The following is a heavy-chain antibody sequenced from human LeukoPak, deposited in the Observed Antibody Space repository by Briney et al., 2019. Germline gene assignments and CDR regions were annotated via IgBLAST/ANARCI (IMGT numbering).Heavy chain of an antibody. D-gene: IGHD4-17*01. CDR1: GYSFTNYA. J-gene: IGHJ4*02. CDR2: IDAGNGRT. Sequence: ASVKVSCKASGYSFTNYAIQWVRQAPSQRLEWMGWIDAGNGRTKYSQNFQGRVTITRDTSASTAYMELSSLRSEDTAVYYCARARWTSTVTTYYFDFWGQGTLVTVSS. CDR3: ARARWTSTVTTYYFDF. V-gene: IGHV1-3*01.